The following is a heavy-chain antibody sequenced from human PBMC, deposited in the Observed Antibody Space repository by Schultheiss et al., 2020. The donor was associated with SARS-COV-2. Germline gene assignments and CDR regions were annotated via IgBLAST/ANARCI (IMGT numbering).Heavy chain of an antibody. CDR3: ARWGFYGGNGDDFDY. V-gene: IGHV1-2*06. D-gene: IGHD4-23*01. J-gene: IGHJ4*02. Sequence: GGSLRLSCKASGYTFTGYYMHWVRQAPGQGLEWMGRINPNSGGTNYAQKFQGRVTMTRDTSISTAYMELSRLRSDDTAVYYCARWGFYGGNGDDFDYWGQGTLVTVSS. CDR2: INPNSGGT. CDR1: GYTFTGYY.